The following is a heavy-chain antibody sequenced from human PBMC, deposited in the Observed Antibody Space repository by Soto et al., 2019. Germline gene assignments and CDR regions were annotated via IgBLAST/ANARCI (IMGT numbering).Heavy chain of an antibody. J-gene: IGHJ4*02. CDR2: ISSSGSTI. CDR1: GFTFSSNA. V-gene: IGHV3-48*04. Sequence: GGSLRLSCAASGFTFSSNAMSWVRQAPGKGLEWVSYISSSGSTIYYADSVKGRFTISRDNAKNSLYLQMNSLRAEDTAVYYCARDLTGKRDYWGQGTLVTVSS. CDR3: ARDLTGKRDY.